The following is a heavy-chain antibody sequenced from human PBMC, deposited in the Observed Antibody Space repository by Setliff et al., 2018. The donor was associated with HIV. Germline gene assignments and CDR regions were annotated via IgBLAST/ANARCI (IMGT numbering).Heavy chain of an antibody. J-gene: IGHJ4*02. V-gene: IGHV1-2*06. D-gene: IGHD3-3*01. CDR3: GRGTLYGVSDY. CDR2: IEPSSGGT. Sequence: ASVKVSCKASGYTFTAYYIHWVRQAPGHELQLMGRIEPSSGGTNYIQKFQGRVTITRDTSIYTVYMELTGLTSDDTAVYYCGRGTLYGVSDYWGPGTLVTVSS. CDR1: GYTFTAYY.